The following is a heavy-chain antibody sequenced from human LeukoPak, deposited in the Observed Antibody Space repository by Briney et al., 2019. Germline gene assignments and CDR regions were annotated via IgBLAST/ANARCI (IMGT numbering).Heavy chain of an antibody. Sequence: GGSLRLSCAASGFTFSSYAMSWVRQAPGKGLEWVSSISGTTGRAYYADSVKGRFTISRDNSKNTLYLQMNSLRAEDTAVYYCAKRVVVAATTYYFDYWGQGTLVTVSS. J-gene: IGHJ4*02. V-gene: IGHV3-23*01. CDR3: AKRVVVAATTYYFDY. CDR2: ISGTTGRA. D-gene: IGHD2-15*01. CDR1: GFTFSSYA.